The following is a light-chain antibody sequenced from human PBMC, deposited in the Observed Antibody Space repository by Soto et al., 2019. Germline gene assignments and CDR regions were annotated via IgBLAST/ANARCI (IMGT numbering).Light chain of an antibody. V-gene: IGKV3-15*01. CDR1: QSVTTN. Sequence: EIVMTQSPATLSVSPGERATLSCRASQSVTTNFAWYQQKPGQAPRLLIYGASTRATGVPARFSGIGSGTEFTLTISSLQSEDFAVYYCQQYNNWPPYTFGQGTKLEIK. J-gene: IGKJ2*01. CDR2: GAS. CDR3: QQYNNWPPYT.